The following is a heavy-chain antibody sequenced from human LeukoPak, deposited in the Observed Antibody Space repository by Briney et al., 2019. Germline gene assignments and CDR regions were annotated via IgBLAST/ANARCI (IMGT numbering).Heavy chain of an antibody. V-gene: IGHV5-51*01. CDR1: GYSFTSSW. D-gene: IGHD3-10*01. J-gene: IGHJ1*01. CDR3: ATYAGRSSKYFQH. Sequence: GESLQISCKGSGYSFTSSWIGWVRQMPGKGLEWMGIINPGDSDTRYSPSFQGQVTISADKSISTAYLQWSSLKASDTAMYYCATYAGRSSKYFQHCGQGTLVTVSS. CDR2: INPGDSDT.